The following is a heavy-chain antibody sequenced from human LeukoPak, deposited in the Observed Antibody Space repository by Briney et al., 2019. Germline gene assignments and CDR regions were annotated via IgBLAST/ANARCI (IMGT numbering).Heavy chain of an antibody. J-gene: IGHJ4*02. CDR3: ARDRITMVRGPSGPDY. CDR1: GFSLRDYS. D-gene: IGHD3-10*01. Sequence: GGSLRLSCAASGFSLRDYSMDWVRQAPGKGLEWVSSISSSSRYTFYVDSVKGRFTISRDNAKNSLYLQMNSLRVEDTAVYYCARDRITMVRGPSGPDYWGQGTLVTVSS. CDR2: ISSSSRYT. V-gene: IGHV3-21*01.